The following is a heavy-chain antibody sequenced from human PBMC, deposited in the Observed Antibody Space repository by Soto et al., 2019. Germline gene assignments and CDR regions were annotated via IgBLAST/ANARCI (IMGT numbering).Heavy chain of an antibody. CDR2: INHSGST. CDR3: ARAMLDGGIAAAGIRVPDAFDI. D-gene: IGHD6-13*01. J-gene: IGHJ3*02. CDR1: GGSFSGYY. Sequence: LSLTCAVYGGSFSGYYWSWIRQPPGKGLEWIGEINHSGSTNYNPSLKSRVTISVDTSKNQFSLKLSSVTAADTAVYYCARAMLDGGIAAAGIRVPDAFDIWGQGTMVTVSS. V-gene: IGHV4-34*01.